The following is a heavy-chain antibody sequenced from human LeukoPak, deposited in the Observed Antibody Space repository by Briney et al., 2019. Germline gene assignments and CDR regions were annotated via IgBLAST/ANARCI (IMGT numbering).Heavy chain of an antibody. D-gene: IGHD6-13*01. CDR1: GYTFTGYY. V-gene: IGHV1-2*02. Sequence: ASVKVSCKASGYTFTGYYMHWMRQAPGQGLEWMGWINPNSGGTNYAQKFQGRVTMTRDTSLSTAYMELSRLRSDDTAVYYCATSEKIIAAAGLSLDYWGQGTLVTVSS. CDR3: ATSEKIIAAAGLSLDY. J-gene: IGHJ4*02. CDR2: INPNSGGT.